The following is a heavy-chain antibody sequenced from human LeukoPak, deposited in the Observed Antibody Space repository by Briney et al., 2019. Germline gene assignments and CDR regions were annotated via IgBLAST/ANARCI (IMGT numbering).Heavy chain of an antibody. CDR1: GFTFSSYA. J-gene: IGHJ4*02. D-gene: IGHD2/OR15-2a*01. Sequence: PGGSLRLSCAASGFTFSSYAMSWVRQAPGKGLERVSAISDSGGSTYYAYSVKGRFTISRDNSKNTLYLQMNSLRAEDTAVYYCAKDWIVHSPFDYWGQGTLVTVSS. CDR3: AKDWIVHSPFDY. V-gene: IGHV3-23*01. CDR2: ISDSGGST.